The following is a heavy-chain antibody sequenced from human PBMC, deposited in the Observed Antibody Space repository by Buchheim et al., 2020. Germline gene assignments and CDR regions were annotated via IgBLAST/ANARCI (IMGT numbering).Heavy chain of an antibody. CDR2: ISYDGSNK. V-gene: IGHV3-30*03. D-gene: IGHD3-9*01. CDR1: GFTFSSYG. CDR3: ASYYDILADYYIPRLFDY. J-gene: IGHJ4*02. Sequence: QVQLVESGGGVVQPGRSLRLSCAASGFTFSSYGMHWVRQAPGKGLEGVAVISYDGSNKYYADPVKGRFTISRDNSKNTLYLQMNSLRAEDTAVYYCASYYDILADYYIPRLFDYWGQGTL.